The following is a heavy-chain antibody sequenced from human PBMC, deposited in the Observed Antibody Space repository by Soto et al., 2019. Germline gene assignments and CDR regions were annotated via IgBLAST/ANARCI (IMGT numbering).Heavy chain of an antibody. D-gene: IGHD1-26*01. V-gene: IGHV3-74*01. J-gene: IGHJ3*02. Sequence: EVQLVESGGGLVQPGGSLRLSCAASGFTFSSYWMHWVRQAPGKGLVWVSRINSDGSSTSYADSVKGRFTISRDNAKNTLYLQMNSLRAEDKAVYYCASLKVGAVVDAFDIWGQGTMVTVSS. CDR3: ASLKVGAVVDAFDI. CDR1: GFTFSSYW. CDR2: INSDGSST.